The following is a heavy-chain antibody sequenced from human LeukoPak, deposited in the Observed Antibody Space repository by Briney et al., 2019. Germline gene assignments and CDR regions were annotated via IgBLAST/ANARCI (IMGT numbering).Heavy chain of an antibody. CDR3: ARDPGYSSQYYFDY. V-gene: IGHV3-21*03. CDR2: ISSSSSYI. Sequence: GGSLRLSCAASGFTFSSYSMNWVRQAPGKGLEWVSSISSSSSYIYYADSVKGRFTISRDNAKNSLYLQMNSQRAEDTAVYYCARDPGYSSQYYFDYWGQGTLVTVSS. J-gene: IGHJ4*02. CDR1: GFTFSSYS. D-gene: IGHD5-18*01.